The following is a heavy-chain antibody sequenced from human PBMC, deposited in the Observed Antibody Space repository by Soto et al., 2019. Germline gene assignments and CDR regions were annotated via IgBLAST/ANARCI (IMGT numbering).Heavy chain of an antibody. CDR1: GCSVSSGSYY. CDR3: ASFPMGSGGRTHFDY. Sequence: QVQLQESGPGLVKPSETLSLTCTVSGCSVSSGSYYWSWIRQPPGKGLEWIGYVYYSGSTNYNPSIKSRFTISVDTSKPQFYLKLSSVTTADTAVYYCASFPMGSGGRTHFDYCGQGTLVTASS. J-gene: IGHJ4*02. V-gene: IGHV4-61*01. CDR2: VYYSGST. D-gene: IGHD2-15*01.